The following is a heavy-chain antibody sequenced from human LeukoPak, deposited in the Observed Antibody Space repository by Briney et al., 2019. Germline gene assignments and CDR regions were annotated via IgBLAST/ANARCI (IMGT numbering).Heavy chain of an antibody. CDR1: GGSFSGYY. CDR3: AWGNRSGSPDY. CDR2: INHTGST. D-gene: IGHD6-25*01. J-gene: IGHJ4*02. V-gene: IGHV4-34*01. Sequence: SSETLSLTCAVYGGSFSGYYWNWVRQPPGKGLEWIGEINHTGSTNYNPSLKSRVTISVDMSKNQFSLKLSSVTAADTAVYYCAWGNRSGSPDYWGQGTLVTVSS.